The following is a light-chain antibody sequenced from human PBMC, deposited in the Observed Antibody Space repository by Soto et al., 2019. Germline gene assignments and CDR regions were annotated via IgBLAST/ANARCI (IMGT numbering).Light chain of an antibody. CDR3: TSNASSNNPA. J-gene: IGLJ2*01. CDR1: SSDVGGYNY. V-gene: IGLV2-8*01. CDR2: DVN. Sequence: QSALTQPPSASGSPGQSVAISCSGTSSDVGGYNYVSWYQQHPGKAPKLMIYDVNNRPSGVPDRFSGSKSGNTASLTFSGLQAEDEDYYYCTSNASSNNPAFGGGTKLTVL.